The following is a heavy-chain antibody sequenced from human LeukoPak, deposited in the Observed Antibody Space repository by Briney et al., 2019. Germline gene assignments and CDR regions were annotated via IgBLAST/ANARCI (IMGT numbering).Heavy chain of an antibody. CDR3: ARQAGYYDFWSGYYIGFQH. CDR2: IFHSGST. D-gene: IGHD3-3*01. V-gene: IGHV4-38-2*01. Sequence: ASETLSLTCAVSGFSISSGYFWAWIRQSPGKGLEWIGSIFHSGSTYYNPSLKSRVTISVDTSKNQFSLKLSSVTAADTAVYYCARQAGYYDFWSGYYIGFQHWGQGTLVTVSS. CDR1: GFSISSGYF. J-gene: IGHJ1*01.